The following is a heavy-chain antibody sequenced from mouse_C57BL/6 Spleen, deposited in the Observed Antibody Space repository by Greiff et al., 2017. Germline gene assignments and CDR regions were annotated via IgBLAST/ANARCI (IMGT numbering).Heavy chain of an antibody. Sequence: QVQLQQPGTELVKPGASVKLSCKASGYTFTSYWMHWVKQRPGQGLEWIGNINPSNGGTNYNEKLKSKATLSVDKSSRSAYMRLSGLTSEDSEVYYCARGGITTVVALYYYAMDYWGQGTSVTVSS. CDR2: INPSNGGT. J-gene: IGHJ4*01. D-gene: IGHD1-1*01. CDR3: ARGGITTVVALYYYAMDY. CDR1: GYTFTSYW. V-gene: IGHV1-53*01.